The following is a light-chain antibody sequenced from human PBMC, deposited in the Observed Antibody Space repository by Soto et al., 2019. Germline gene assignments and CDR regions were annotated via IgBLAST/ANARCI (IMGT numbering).Light chain of an antibody. Sequence: DIQMTQSPSTLSASLGDRVTITCRASQNIFTWLAWYQKKPGKAPTLLIYKTSNLQSGVPSRFSGSGSGTEFTLTIASLQPEDFATYYCHQYSSYYSFGQGTKLQIK. CDR2: KTS. V-gene: IGKV1-5*03. CDR1: QNIFTW. J-gene: IGKJ2*03. CDR3: HQYSSYYS.